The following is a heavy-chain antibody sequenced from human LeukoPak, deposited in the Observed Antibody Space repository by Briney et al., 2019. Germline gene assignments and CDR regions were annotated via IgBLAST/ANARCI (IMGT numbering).Heavy chain of an antibody. J-gene: IGHJ4*02. CDR1: GFTVNANY. D-gene: IGHD1/OR15-1a*01. Sequence: GGSLRLSCAAAGFTVNANYGTWVRQAPGKGLECVSVIYSGDSTYYADSVKGRFTISRDNSKNTLYLQMNSLRAEDTAIYYCARVNKGHYLDYWGKGTLVTVSS. CDR2: IYSGDST. V-gene: IGHV3-53*01. CDR3: ARVNKGHYLDY.